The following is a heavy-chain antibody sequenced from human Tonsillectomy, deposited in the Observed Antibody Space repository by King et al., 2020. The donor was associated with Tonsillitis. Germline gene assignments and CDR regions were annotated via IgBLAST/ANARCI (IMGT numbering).Heavy chain of an antibody. CDR2: ISGNSGSI. J-gene: IGHJ4*02. CDR1: GFTFDVYA. Sequence: VQLVESGGGLVQPGRLPRLSWAAAGFTFDVYAMHWVRPAPGKGLEGVSGISGNSGSICFAHSVKGRFTISRDNAKNSLYLQMNSLRAEDTALYYCAKDSGERYFDWLFINWGQGTLVTVSS. CDR3: AKDSGERYFDWLFIN. D-gene: IGHD3-9*01. V-gene: IGHV3-9*01.